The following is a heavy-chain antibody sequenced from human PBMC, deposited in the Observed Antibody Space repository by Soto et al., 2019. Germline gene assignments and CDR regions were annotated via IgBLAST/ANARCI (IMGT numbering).Heavy chain of an antibody. CDR3: ASTSTVTTSDDAFDI. J-gene: IGHJ3*02. Sequence: EVQLVETGGGLIQPGGSLRLSCAASGFTVSSNYMSWVRQAPGKGLXXXSVIYSGGSTYYADSVKGRFTISRDNSKNTLYLQMNSLRAEDTAVYYCASTSTVTTSDDAFDIWGQGTMVTVSS. V-gene: IGHV3-53*02. CDR1: GFTVSSNY. D-gene: IGHD4-17*01. CDR2: IYSGGST.